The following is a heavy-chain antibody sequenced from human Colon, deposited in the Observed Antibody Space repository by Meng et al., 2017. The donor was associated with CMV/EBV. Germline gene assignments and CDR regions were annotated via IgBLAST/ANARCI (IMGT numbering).Heavy chain of an antibody. V-gene: IGHV4-34*01. CDR3: ARGWVRDRSSLHFDY. CDR2: INHSGTT. D-gene: IGHD6-6*01. CDR1: GGSFTNYY. J-gene: IGHJ4*02. Sequence: VPPRQWGAGLFKPSEPPSPTCPLYGGSFTNYYWRWIRQPPGKGLEWIAEINHSGTTYYNPSLKSRVTLSLDSSTNQFSLKLSSVTAADAAIYYCARGWVRDRSSLHFDYWGQGTLVTVSS.